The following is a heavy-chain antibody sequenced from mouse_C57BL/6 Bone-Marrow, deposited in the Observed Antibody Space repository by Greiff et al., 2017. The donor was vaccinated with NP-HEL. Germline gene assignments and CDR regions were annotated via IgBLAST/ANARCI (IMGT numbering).Heavy chain of an antibody. CDR1: GYTFTSYW. CDR3: ARCDWDDAMDY. V-gene: IGHV1-64*01. Sequence: QVQLKQPGAELVKPGASVKLSCKASGYTFTSYWMHWVKQRPGQGLEWIGMIHPNSGSTNYNEKFKSKATLTVDKSSSTAYMQLSSLTSEDSAVYYCARCDWDDAMDYWGQGTSVTVSS. D-gene: IGHD4-1*01. CDR2: IHPNSGST. J-gene: IGHJ4*01.